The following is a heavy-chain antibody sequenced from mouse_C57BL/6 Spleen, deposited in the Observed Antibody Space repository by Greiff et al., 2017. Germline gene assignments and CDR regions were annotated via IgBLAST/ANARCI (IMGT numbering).Heavy chain of an antibody. CDR2: IYPGDGDT. J-gene: IGHJ3*01. Sequence: QVQLQQSGPELVKPGASVKISCKASGYAFSSSWMNWVKQRPGKGFEWIGRIYPGDGDTNYNGKFKGKATLTADKSSSTAYMQLSSLTSEDSAVYFCARVYYDYDGAYWGQGTLVTVSA. CDR1: GYAFSSSW. V-gene: IGHV1-82*01. D-gene: IGHD2-4*01. CDR3: ARVYYDYDGAY.